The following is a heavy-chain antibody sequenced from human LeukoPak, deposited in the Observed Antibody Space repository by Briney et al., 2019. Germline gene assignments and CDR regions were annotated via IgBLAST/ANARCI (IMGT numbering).Heavy chain of an antibody. CDR1: GFTFRTYW. V-gene: IGHV3-74*01. CDR2: IGGDGSNT. J-gene: IGHJ4*02. D-gene: IGHD4-23*01. CDR3: ARGGRHDYDGRPPDY. Sequence: PGGSLRLSCGASGFTFRTYWMHWVRQAPGKGLVWVSRIGGDGSNTNFADSVRGRFAISRDNAKNTLYLQMNSLRVEDTAVYYCARGGRHDYDGRPPDYWGQGTLVTVSS.